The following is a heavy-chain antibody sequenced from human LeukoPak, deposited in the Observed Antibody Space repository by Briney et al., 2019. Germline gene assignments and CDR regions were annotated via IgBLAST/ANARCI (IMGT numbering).Heavy chain of an antibody. D-gene: IGHD2-15*01. J-gene: IGHJ4*02. Sequence: PGGSLRLSCAASGFTFSSYWMSWVRQAPGKGLEWVASIKQDGSEGYYVDSVKGRFAISRDNTKSSLYLQMNSLRAEDTAVYYCARAGILWGDYSGQGTLVTVSS. CDR2: IKQDGSEG. CDR1: GFTFSSYW. V-gene: IGHV3-7*01. CDR3: ARAGILWGDY.